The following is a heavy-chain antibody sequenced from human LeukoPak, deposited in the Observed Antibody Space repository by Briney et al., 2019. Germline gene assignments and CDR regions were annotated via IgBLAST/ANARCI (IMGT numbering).Heavy chain of an antibody. V-gene: IGHV5-51*01. J-gene: IGHJ5*02. CDR3: ARQDSYGYRNWFDP. CDR2: IYPGDSDT. Sequence: GESLKISCKGSGYSFTSYWIGWVRQMPGKGLEWMGIIYPGDSDTRYSPSFQGQVTISADRSISTAYLHWSSLKDSDTAMYYCARQDSYGYRNWFDPWGQGTLVTVSS. D-gene: IGHD5-18*01. CDR1: GYSFTSYW.